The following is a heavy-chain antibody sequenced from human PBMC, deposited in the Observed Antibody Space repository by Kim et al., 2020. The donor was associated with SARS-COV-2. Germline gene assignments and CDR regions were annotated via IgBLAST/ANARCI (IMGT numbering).Heavy chain of an antibody. CDR3: ARGGDAGTEGFHFDY. J-gene: IGHJ4*02. Sequence: GGSLRLSCAVSGFTFSDHYIDWVRQAPGRGLVWVGRSRNKGHSYSTEYAPSVKGRFIISRDDSKNSVYLQMTSVRIEDTAIYYCARGGDAGTEGFHFDYWGQGNLVTVSS. CDR1: GFTFSDHY. V-gene: IGHV3-72*01. CDR2: SRNKGHSYST. D-gene: IGHD6-13*01.